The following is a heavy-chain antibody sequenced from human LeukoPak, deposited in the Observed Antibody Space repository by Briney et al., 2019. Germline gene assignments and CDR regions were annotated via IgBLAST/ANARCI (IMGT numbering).Heavy chain of an antibody. D-gene: IGHD4-17*01. CDR1: GFTFSSYW. V-gene: IGHV3-7*03. J-gene: IGHJ4*02. CDR3: AREGNPYIHYGDSYYFDY. Sequence: GGSLRLSCAASGFTFSSYWMSWVRQAPGKGLEWVANIKQDGSEKYYVDSVKGRFTISRDNAKNSLYLQMNSLRAEDTAVYYCAREGNPYIHYGDSYYFDYWGQGTLVTVSS. CDR2: IKQDGSEK.